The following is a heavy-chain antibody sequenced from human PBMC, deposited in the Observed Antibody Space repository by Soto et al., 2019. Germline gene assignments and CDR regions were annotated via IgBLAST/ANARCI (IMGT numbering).Heavy chain of an antibody. Sequence: QVQLVQSGAEVKKPGASVKVSCKASGYTFTSYGISWVRQAPGQGLEWMGWISAYNGKTNYAQKLQGRVTMTTDTSTSRAYMELSSLRSDVTAVYFCATNRIAAAGTDCSGQGTLVAVSS. V-gene: IGHV1-18*01. D-gene: IGHD6-13*01. J-gene: IGHJ4*02. CDR1: GYTFTSYG. CDR2: ISAYNGKT. CDR3: ATNRIAAAGTDC.